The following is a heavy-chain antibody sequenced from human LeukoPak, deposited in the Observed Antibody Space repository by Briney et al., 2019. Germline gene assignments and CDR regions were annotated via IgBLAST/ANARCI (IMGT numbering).Heavy chain of an antibody. J-gene: IGHJ4*02. CDR1: GYTFTGYY. D-gene: IGHD3-10*01. V-gene: IGHV1-2*02. CDR2: FNPDSGGT. CDR3: ASEMVRGASYYSDS. Sequence: ASVKVSCKASGYTFTGYYMLWVRQAPGQGLEWRGWFNPDSGGTNYAQKFQGRVTMTRETSISTAYMELSRLRSDDTAVYYCASEMVRGASYYSDSWGQGALVTASS.